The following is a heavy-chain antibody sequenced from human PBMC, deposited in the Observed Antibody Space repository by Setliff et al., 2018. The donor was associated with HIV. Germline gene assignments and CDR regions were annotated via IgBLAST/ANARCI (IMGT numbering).Heavy chain of an antibody. Sequence: ASVKVSCKASGYTFTTYHISWVRQAPGQGLEWMGWISAFNGNTNYAEKFQGRVTMTTDTSTSTAYMDLSRLRSDDTAVYYCARDKLEETTESLWGPMKNDAFDIWGPGTLVTVSS. CDR3: ARDKLEETTESLWGPMKNDAFDI. CDR1: GYTFTTYH. D-gene: IGHD1-1*01. CDR2: ISAFNGNT. J-gene: IGHJ3*02. V-gene: IGHV1-18*01.